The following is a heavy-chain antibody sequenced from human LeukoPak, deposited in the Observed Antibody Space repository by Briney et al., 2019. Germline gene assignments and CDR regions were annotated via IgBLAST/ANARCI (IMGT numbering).Heavy chain of an antibody. Sequence: GGSLRLSCAASGFTLSGYSMNWVRQAPGKGLEWVSSISSSSYIYYADSVKGRFTISRDNAKNSLYLQMNSLRAEDTAVYYCAREGDYDRTPDVWGQGTTVTVSS. CDR3: AREGDYDRTPDV. CDR2: ISSSSYI. V-gene: IGHV3-21*01. J-gene: IGHJ6*02. D-gene: IGHD3-22*01. CDR1: GFTLSGYS.